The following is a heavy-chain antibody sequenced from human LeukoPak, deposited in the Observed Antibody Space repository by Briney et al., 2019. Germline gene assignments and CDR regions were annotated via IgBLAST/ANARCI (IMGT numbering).Heavy chain of an antibody. CDR1: GYTFTGYY. CDR2: INPNSGGT. D-gene: IGHD3-9*01. J-gene: IGHJ6*03. CDR3: ARRNSFVDRLSRPYYYMDV. V-gene: IGHV1-2*02. Sequence: ASVKVSCKASGYTFTGYYMHWVRQAPGQGLEWMGWINPNSGGTNYAQKFQGRVTMTRNTSISTAYMELSRLRSDDTAVYYCARRNSFVDRLSRPYYYMDVWGKGTTVTVSS.